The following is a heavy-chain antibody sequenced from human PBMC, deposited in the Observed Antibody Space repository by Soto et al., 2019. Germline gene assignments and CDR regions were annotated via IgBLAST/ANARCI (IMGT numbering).Heavy chain of an antibody. J-gene: IGHJ5*02. Sequence: PGGSLRLSCAASGFTFSTYAMTWVRQAPGKGLEWVSAIGGSGGNIYYADSVKGRFTISRDDSRNIAYLQMDSLKTEDTAVYYCTRHWDNYYQSSEDYLFDPWGQGTLVTVSS. D-gene: IGHD3-22*01. CDR1: GFTFSTYA. V-gene: IGHV3-23*01. CDR2: IGGSGGNI. CDR3: TRHWDNYYQSSEDYLFDP.